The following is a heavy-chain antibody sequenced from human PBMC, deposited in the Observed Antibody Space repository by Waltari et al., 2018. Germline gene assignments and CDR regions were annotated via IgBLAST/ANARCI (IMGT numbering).Heavy chain of an antibody. D-gene: IGHD1-26*01. CDR3: ARSSGSYSMDV. CDR1: GYTFSSYA. V-gene: IGHV1-3*02. CDR2: SNTGNGYT. Sequence: QVQLVQSGAEVKKPGASVKVSCKASGYTFSSYAMHWVRQAPGQRLEWMGGSNTGNGYTKYSQEFQGRVTITRDTSASTAYMELSSLRSEDTAVYYCARSSGSYSMDVWGQGTTVTVAS. J-gene: IGHJ6*03.